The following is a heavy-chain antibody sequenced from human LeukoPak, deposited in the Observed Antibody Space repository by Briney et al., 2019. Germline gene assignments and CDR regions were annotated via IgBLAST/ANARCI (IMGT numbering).Heavy chain of an antibody. CDR2: IYYSGST. CDR3: ASRRDGYNPFDY. J-gene: IGHJ4*02. Sequence: SQTLSLTCTVSGGSISSGGYYWSWIRQHPGKGLEWIGYIYYSGSTYYNPSLKSRVTISVDTSKNQFSLKLSSVTAADTAVYYCASRRDGYNPFDYWGQGTLVTVSS. CDR1: GGSISSGGYY. V-gene: IGHV4-31*03. D-gene: IGHD5-24*01.